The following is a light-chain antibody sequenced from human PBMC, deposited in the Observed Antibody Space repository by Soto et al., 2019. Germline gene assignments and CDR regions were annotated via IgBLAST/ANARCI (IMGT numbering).Light chain of an antibody. CDR1: QSIRSHY. V-gene: IGKV3-20*01. J-gene: IGKJ1*01. CDR2: GAH. CDR3: QQYGSSVT. Sequence: TQSPGTLSLSPVERATLSCRASQSIRSHYLAWYQQKPGQAPRLLISGAHNRAPGIPDRFSGSESGTDFTLRISRLEPEDFAVYYCQQYGSSVTFGQGTKVDIK.